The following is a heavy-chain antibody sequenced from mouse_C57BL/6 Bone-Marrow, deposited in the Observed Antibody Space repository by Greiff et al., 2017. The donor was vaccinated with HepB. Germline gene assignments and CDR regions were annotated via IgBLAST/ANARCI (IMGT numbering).Heavy chain of an antibody. CDR2: IDPNSGGT. D-gene: IGHD1-1*01. CDR3: ARSGTTVVDYWYFDV. CDR1: GYTFTSYW. J-gene: IGHJ1*03. Sequence: QVQLKQPGAELVKPGASVKLSCKASGYTFTSYWMHWVKQRPGRGLEWIGRIDPNSGGTKYNEKFKSKATLTVDKPSSTAYMQLSSLTSEDSAVYYCARSGTTVVDYWYFDVWGTGTTVTVSS. V-gene: IGHV1-72*01.